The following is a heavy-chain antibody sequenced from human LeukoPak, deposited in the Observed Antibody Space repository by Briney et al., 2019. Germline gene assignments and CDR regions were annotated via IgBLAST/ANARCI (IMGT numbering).Heavy chain of an antibody. D-gene: IGHD5-24*01. Sequence: GGSLRLSCAASGFTFSNANMNWVRQAPGEGLEWVGLIKRKTDGGTTDYAAPVKGRFTISRDDSKDTLNLQMNSLKTEDTAVYYCTTRRRRDGLTGDGYWGQGTLVTVSS. V-gene: IGHV3-15*01. CDR2: IKRKTDGGTT. CDR3: TTRRRRDGLTGDGY. J-gene: IGHJ4*02. CDR1: GFTFSNAN.